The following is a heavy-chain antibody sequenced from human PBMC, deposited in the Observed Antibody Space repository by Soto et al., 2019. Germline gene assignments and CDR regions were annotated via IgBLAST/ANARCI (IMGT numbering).Heavy chain of an antibody. CDR1: GYTFISYG. CDR2: ITVNSGNT. Sequence: ASVKVSCKASGYTFISYGIGWVRQAPGQGLEWMGWITVNSGNTNNPQKFQGRVPLTPETSPSTAHMELRHPTSDSPGGYLCGRGVGGGWYYLDYWGPGTLVTVSS. V-gene: IGHV1-18*01. J-gene: IGHJ4*02. D-gene: IGHD6-19*01. CDR3: GRGVGGGWYYLDY.